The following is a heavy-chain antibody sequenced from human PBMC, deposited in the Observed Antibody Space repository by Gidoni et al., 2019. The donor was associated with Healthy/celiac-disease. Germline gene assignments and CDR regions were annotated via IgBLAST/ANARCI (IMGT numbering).Heavy chain of an antibody. CDR1: GFIFSSYG. CDR2: IWYDGSNK. Sequence: QVQPVESGGGVVQPGRSLRLPCAASGFIFSSYGWHWVRQAPGTGLEWVAVIWYDGSNKYYADSVKGRFTIYRDNSKNTLYLQMNSLRAEDTAVYYCARDKGDFWSGYYSRALDYWGQGTLVTVSS. V-gene: IGHV3-33*01. J-gene: IGHJ4*02. D-gene: IGHD3-3*01. CDR3: ARDKGDFWSGYYSRALDY.